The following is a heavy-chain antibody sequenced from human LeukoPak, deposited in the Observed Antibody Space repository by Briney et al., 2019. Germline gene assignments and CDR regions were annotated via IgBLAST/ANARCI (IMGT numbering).Heavy chain of an antibody. Sequence: GGSLRLSCAASGFTFSSYAMSWVRQAPGKGLEWVSAISGSGGSTYYADSVKGRFTISRDNSKNTLYLQMNSLRAEDTAVYYCAREGQDYYGSGSYYQAGWGQGTLVTVSS. D-gene: IGHD3-10*01. J-gene: IGHJ4*02. CDR2: ISGSGGST. CDR3: AREGQDYYGSGSYYQAG. CDR1: GFTFSSYA. V-gene: IGHV3-23*01.